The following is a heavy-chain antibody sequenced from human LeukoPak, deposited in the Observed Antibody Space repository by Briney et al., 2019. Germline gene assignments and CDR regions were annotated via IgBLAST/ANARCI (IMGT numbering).Heavy chain of an antibody. CDR3: AKVVVPSERYYYYNGMDV. J-gene: IGHJ6*04. D-gene: IGHD2-21*01. Sequence: GGSLRLSCAASGFTFSSYAMSWVRQAPGKGLEWVSAVSGSGGSTYYADSVKGRFTISRDNSKNTLYLQMNSLRAEDTAVYYCAKVVVPSERYYYYNGMDVWGKGTTVTVSS. CDR2: VSGSGGST. CDR1: GFTFSSYA. V-gene: IGHV3-23*01.